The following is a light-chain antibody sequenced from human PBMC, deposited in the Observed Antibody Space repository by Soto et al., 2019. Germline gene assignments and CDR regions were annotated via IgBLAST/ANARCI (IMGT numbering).Light chain of an antibody. V-gene: IGLV1-40*01. J-gene: IGLJ3*02. CDR3: LLFPDDARV. CDR1: SSNIGAGYD. CDR2: GNS. Sequence: QSVLTQPPSVSGAPGQRVTISCTGSSSNIGAGYDVHWYQQLPGTAPKLLIYGNSNRPSGVPDRFSGSKSGTSASLAITGLLAEDEADSSCLLFPDDARVFRGGTKVPVL.